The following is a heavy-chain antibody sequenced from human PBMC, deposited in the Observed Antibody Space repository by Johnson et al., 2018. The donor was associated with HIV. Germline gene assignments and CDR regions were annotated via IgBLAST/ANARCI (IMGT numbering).Heavy chain of an antibody. J-gene: IGHJ3*02. V-gene: IGHV3-23*04. CDR2: ISWNSGSI. Sequence: VQLVESGGGLVQPGGSLRLSCAASGFTFSSYWMSWVRQAPGKGLEWVSGISWNSGSIGYADSVKGRFTIYRDNSKNTLSLQMDSLRPEDTAVYYCARTGVLGAFDIWGQGTMVTVSS. D-gene: IGHD2-8*02. CDR1: GFTFSSYW. CDR3: ARTGVLGAFDI.